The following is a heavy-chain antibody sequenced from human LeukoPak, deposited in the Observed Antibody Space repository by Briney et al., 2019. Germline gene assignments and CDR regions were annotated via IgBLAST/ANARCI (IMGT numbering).Heavy chain of an antibody. Sequence: SETLSLTCTVSGGSIRGYYWSWIRQPPGEGLEWIGYIYYGGSSNYNPSLKSRLTISVDMSNNHFSLKLNSVTAADTAVYYCARDWVPTNLAVAHAFDIWGQGTMVTVSS. J-gene: IGHJ3*02. D-gene: IGHD6-19*01. CDR1: GGSIRGYY. CDR3: ARDWVPTNLAVAHAFDI. CDR2: IYYGGSS. V-gene: IGHV4-59*01.